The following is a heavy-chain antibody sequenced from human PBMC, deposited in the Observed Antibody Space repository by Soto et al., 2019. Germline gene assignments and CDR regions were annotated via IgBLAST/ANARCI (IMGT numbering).Heavy chain of an antibody. V-gene: IGHV4-61*01. CDR3: ARGRSDRAGSSFGRRMDV. CDR1: GEALGSGQSY. Sequence: QVQLQESGPGLVKSSETLSLICFVSGEALGSGQSYWNWIRQAPGKGLERMGQTFVTGATKYSASLKCRVAMSVATSKSRVSLTLTSGPAADAATYFCARGRSDRAGSSFGRRMDVWGQGTTVTVSS. D-gene: IGHD3-10*01. J-gene: IGHJ6*02. CDR2: TFVTGAT.